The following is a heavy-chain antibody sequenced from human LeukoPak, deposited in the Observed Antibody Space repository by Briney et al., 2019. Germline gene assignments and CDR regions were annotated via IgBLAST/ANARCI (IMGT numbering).Heavy chain of an antibody. Sequence: SEILSLTCTVSGGSLTCYYWSWVRQPPGKDLEWVGYIYYSGSTNYNPSLKSRVTISVDTSKNQFSLTLNSVTAADTAIYYCARARLSWYFDLWGRGSLVTVSS. CDR1: GGSLTCYY. V-gene: IGHV4-59*01. J-gene: IGHJ2*01. CDR2: IYYSGST. CDR3: ARARLSWYFDL.